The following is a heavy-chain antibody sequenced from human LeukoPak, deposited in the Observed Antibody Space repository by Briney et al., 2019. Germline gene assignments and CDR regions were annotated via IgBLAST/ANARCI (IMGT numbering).Heavy chain of an antibody. CDR2: ISAYNGNT. J-gene: IGHJ6*04. CDR3: ARVGGGAYYYGMDV. V-gene: IGHV1-18*04. CDR1: GYTFTSYG. Sequence: RASVKVSCKASGYTFTSYGISWVRQAPGQGLEWMGWISAYNGNTNYAQKLQGRVTMTTDTSTSTAYMEPRSLRSDDTAVYYCARVGGGAYYYGMDVWGKGTTVTVSS. D-gene: IGHD2-15*01.